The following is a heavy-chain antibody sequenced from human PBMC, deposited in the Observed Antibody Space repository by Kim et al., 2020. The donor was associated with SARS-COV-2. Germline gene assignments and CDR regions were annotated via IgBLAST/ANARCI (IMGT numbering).Heavy chain of an antibody. CDR2: FDPEDGET. D-gene: IGHD6-13*01. CDR3: ATSAAAGRLYWFDP. Sequence: ASVKVSCKVSGYTLTELSMHWVRQAPGKGLEWMGGFDPEDGETIYAQKFQGRVTMIEDTSTDTAYMELSSLRSEDTAVYYCATSAAAGRLYWFDPWGQGTLVTVSS. V-gene: IGHV1-24*01. J-gene: IGHJ5*02. CDR1: GYTLTELS.